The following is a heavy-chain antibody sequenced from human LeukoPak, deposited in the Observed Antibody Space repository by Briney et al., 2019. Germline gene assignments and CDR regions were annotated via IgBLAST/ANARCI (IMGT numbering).Heavy chain of an antibody. CDR2: INPGGST. CDR1: GESFSGYY. J-gene: IGHJ6*03. D-gene: IGHD3-22*01. Sequence: SETLSLTCAVYGESFSGYYWTWIRQSPGKGLEWIGEINPGGSTYFNPSLKSRLTISRDTSKNQFSLRLRSVTAADTGIYYCARGRQEISMIKVVMTAVSYYLDAWGKGTTVTVS. V-gene: IGHV4-34*01. CDR3: ARGRQEISMIKVVMTAVSYYLDA.